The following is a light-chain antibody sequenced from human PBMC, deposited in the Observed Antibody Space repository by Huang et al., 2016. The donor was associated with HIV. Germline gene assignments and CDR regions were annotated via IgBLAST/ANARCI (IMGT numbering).Light chain of an antibody. V-gene: IGKV2-28*01. CDR1: QSLLHSNGYNY. Sequence: DIVMTQSPLSLPVTPGEPASISCKSSQSLLHSNGYNYLDWYLQKPWQSPQLLISLGSNRASGVPDRFSGSGSGTDFTLKISRVEAEDVGVYYCMQALETPITFGQGTRLEIK. J-gene: IGKJ5*01. CDR2: LGS. CDR3: MQALETPIT.